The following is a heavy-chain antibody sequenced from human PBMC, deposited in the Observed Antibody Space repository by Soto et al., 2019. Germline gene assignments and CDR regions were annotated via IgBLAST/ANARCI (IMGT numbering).Heavy chain of an antibody. D-gene: IGHD4-4*01. Sequence: QAHLVQSGAEVKKPGASVTVSCKASGYIFTDYYMHWVRQAPGQGLEYMGIIYPSAGHTSYAQKFQRRLPLTRDTSTSTVYMDLSSLRSEDTAVYYCAREFPHSCYFDNWGEGSLVTVSS. CDR2: IYPSAGHT. CDR1: GYIFTDYY. CDR3: AREFPHSCYFDN. V-gene: IGHV1-46*01. J-gene: IGHJ4*02.